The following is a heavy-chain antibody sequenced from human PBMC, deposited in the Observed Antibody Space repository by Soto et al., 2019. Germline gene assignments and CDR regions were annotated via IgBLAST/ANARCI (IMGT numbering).Heavy chain of an antibody. CDR1: GDSVSSGGNY. J-gene: IGHJ5*02. CDR2: IHYSGSV. D-gene: IGHD3-3*01. Sequence: SETLSLTCTVSGDSVSSGGNYWSWIRQPPGEGLEWIAYIHYSGSVNYNPSLKSRVTISVDTSKNQFSLRLTSVTAADTAVYYCARVRDWFDPWGQGTLVTVSS. V-gene: IGHV4-61*08. CDR3: ARVRDWFDP.